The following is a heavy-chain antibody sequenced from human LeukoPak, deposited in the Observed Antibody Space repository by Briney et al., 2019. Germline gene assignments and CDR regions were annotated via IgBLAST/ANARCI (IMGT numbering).Heavy chain of an antibody. J-gene: IGHJ6*03. CDR3: ARGYQLYYYMDV. V-gene: IGHV4-39*07. CDR1: GGSVSSSSYY. CDR2: IYYSGST. Sequence: PSETLSLTCSVSGGSVSSSSYYWGWIRQPPGKGLEWIGSIYYSGSTDYNPSLKSRVTVSVDTSKNQFSLKLSSVTAADTAVYYCARGYQLYYYMDVWGKGTTVTVSS. D-gene: IGHD2-2*01.